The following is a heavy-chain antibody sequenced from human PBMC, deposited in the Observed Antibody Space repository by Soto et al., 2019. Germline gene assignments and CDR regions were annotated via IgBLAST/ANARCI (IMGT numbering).Heavy chain of an antibody. CDR1: GFRLSDHY. V-gene: IGHV3-11*01. D-gene: IGHD3-10*01. CDR3: ASDPYYYASGF. J-gene: IGHJ4*02. CDR2: ISGDGTTI. Sequence: PGGSLRLSCAASGFRLSDHYMTWIRQAPGKGLEWVSKISGDGTTIYYADSVKGRFTVSRDNAKNSVYLQMNSLRAEDTAVYYCASDPYYYASGFWGPGPLVTVSS.